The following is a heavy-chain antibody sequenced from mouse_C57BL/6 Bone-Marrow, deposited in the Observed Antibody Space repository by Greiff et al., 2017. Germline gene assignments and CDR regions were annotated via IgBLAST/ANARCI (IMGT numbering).Heavy chain of an antibody. CDR1: GFTFSSYA. CDR2: ISDGGSYT. V-gene: IGHV5-4*03. J-gene: IGHJ1*03. D-gene: IGHD2-1*01. Sequence: EVKLVESGGGLVKPGGSLKLSCAASGFTFSSYAMSWVRQTPEKRLEWVATISDGGSYTYYPANVKGRFTISRDNAKNNLYLQMSHLKSEDTAMYYCARAGVIYYGKGDWYFDVWGTGTTVTVSS. CDR3: ARAGVIYYGKGDWYFDV.